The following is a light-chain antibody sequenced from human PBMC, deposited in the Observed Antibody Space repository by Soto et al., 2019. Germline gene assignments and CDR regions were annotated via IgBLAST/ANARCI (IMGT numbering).Light chain of an antibody. CDR2: DVG. J-gene: IGLJ1*01. V-gene: IGLV2-14*03. CDR1: SSDVGGYNY. CDR3: NSYTSSSTYV. Sequence: QSALTQPASVSGSPGQSITISCTGTSSDVGGYNYVSWYQHHPGEAPKVMIYDVGNRPSGISNRFSGSKSGNTASLTISGLQAEDEADYYCNSYTSSSTYVFGTGTKVTVL.